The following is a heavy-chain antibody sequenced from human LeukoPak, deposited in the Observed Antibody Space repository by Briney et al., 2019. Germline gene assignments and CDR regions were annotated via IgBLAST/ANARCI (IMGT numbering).Heavy chain of an antibody. J-gene: IGHJ5*02. CDR1: GFTFSSYW. D-gene: IGHD4-17*01. Sequence: GGSLRLSCAASGFTFSSYWMSWVRQAPGKGLEWVANIKQDGSEKYYVASVKGRFTISRDNAKNSLYLQMNSLRAEDTAVYYCARRATYGDEACLDPWGQGTLVTVSS. CDR2: IKQDGSEK. V-gene: IGHV3-7*03. CDR3: ARRATYGDEACLDP.